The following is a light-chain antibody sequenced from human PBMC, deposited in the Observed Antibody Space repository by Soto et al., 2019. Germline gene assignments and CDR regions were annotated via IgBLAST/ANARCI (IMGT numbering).Light chain of an antibody. Sequence: EVVLTQSPVTLSLSPGERATLSCRASQSFRGLLAWYQQKPGQAPRLLIYDAYNRATGIPPRFSGSGSGTDFTLIISSLEPEDSAVYYCQQRHMWPITLGQGTRLEIK. CDR2: DAY. V-gene: IGKV3-11*01. J-gene: IGKJ5*01. CDR1: QSFRGL. CDR3: QQRHMWPIT.